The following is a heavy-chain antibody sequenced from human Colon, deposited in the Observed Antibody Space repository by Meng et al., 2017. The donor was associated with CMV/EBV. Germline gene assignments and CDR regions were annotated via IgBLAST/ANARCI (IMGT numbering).Heavy chain of an antibody. CDR3: ARGWGSSNWPLIY. CDR2: INHCGST. CDR1: GGSIRGYY. D-gene: IGHD6-13*01. Sequence: AIAGGSIRGYYWGCIRQPPGKELGWMGEINHCGSTTYNRSLKRRVIISLDTSKNQFSLKRNSVTAADTAVYYCARGWGSSNWPLIYWGQGTLVTVSS. V-gene: IGHV4-34*01. J-gene: IGHJ4*02.